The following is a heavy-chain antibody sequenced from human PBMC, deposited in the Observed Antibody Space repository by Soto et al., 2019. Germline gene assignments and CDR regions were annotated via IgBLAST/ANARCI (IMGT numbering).Heavy chain of an antibody. Sequence: SRSLTCSVCGGSITSHYGTWVRQPPGKGLEWIGYMYYSGRTNYNPSLKSRVTVSIDPSKNQFSLQMSSITAADTAVYYCARGVLLAPDVWGQGTTVT. CDR1: GGSITSHY. CDR3: ARGVLLAPDV. J-gene: IGHJ6*02. V-gene: IGHV4-59*08. D-gene: IGHD1-26*01. CDR2: MYYSGRT.